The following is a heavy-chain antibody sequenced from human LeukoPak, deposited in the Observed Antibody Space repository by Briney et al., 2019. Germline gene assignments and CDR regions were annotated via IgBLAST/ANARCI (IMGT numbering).Heavy chain of an antibody. CDR3: ARALVWFGGHLSYFDY. D-gene: IGHD3-10*01. J-gene: IGHJ4*02. CDR1: GYTFTGYY. V-gene: IGHV1-2*02. Sequence: ASVKVSCKASGYTFTGYYMHWVRQAPGQGLEWMGWINPNSGGTNYAQKFQGRVTMTRDTSISTAYMELSRLRSDDTAVYYCARALVWFGGHLSYFDYWGQGTLVTVSS. CDR2: INPNSGGT.